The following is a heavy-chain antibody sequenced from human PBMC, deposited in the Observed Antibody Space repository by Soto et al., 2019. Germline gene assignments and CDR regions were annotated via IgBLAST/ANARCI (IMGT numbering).Heavy chain of an antibody. Sequence: QVQLVQSGAEVKKPGSSVKVSCKASGGTFSSYAISWVRQAPGQGLEWMGGIIPIFGTANYAQKFQGRVTITADKSTSTAYMELCSLRSEETAVYYCARDGERIAAAEGYGMDVWGQGTTVTVCS. CDR3: ARDGERIAAAEGYGMDV. J-gene: IGHJ6*02. CDR1: GGTFSSYA. V-gene: IGHV1-69*06. CDR2: IIPIFGTA. D-gene: IGHD6-13*01.